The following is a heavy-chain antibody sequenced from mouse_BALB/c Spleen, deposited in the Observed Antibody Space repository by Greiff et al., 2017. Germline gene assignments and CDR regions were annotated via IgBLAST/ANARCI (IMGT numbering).Heavy chain of an antibody. CDR3: ARRGTRYAMDY. J-gene: IGHJ4*01. Sequence: QVQLKQSGAELVRPGASVKLSCKASGYTFTSYWMQWVKQRPGQGLEWIGAIYPGDGDTRYTQKFKGKATLTADKSSSTAYMQLSSLASEDSAVYYCARRGTRYAMDYWGQGTSVTVSS. D-gene: IGHD2-14*01. V-gene: IGHV1-87*01. CDR1: GYTFTSYW. CDR2: IYPGDGDT.